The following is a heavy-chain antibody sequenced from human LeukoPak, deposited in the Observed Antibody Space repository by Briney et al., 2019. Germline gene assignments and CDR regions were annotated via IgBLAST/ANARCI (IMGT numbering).Heavy chain of an antibody. CDR1: GGSISSGGYY. CDR3: ARDQRHYYDSSGSIDP. Sequence: SQTLSLTCTVSGGSISSGGYYWSWIRQHPGKGLEWIGYIYYSGSTNYNPSLKSRVTISVDTSKNQFSLKLSSVTAADTAVYYCARDQRHYYDSSGSIDPWGQGTLVTVSS. J-gene: IGHJ5*02. D-gene: IGHD3-22*01. V-gene: IGHV4-31*03. CDR2: IYYSGST.